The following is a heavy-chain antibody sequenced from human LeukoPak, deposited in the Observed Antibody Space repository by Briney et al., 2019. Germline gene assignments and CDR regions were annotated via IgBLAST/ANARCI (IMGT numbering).Heavy chain of an antibody. CDR2: INHSGST. D-gene: IGHD2-21*01. V-gene: IGHV4-34*01. CDR3: AYSTGNWFDP. J-gene: IGHJ5*02. CDR1: GGSSSGYY. Sequence: PSETLSLTCAVYGGSSSGYYWSWIRQPPGKGLEWIGEINHSGSTNYNPSLKSRVTISVDTSKNQFSLKLSSVTAADTAVYYCAYSTGNWFDPWGQGTLVTVSS.